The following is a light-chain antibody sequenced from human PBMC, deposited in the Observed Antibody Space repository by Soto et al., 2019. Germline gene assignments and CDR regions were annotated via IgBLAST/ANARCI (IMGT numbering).Light chain of an antibody. CDR1: QSVSTS. Sequence: EIVLTQSPATLSLSPGERATLSCRASQSVSTSLTWFQQKPGQAPRLLIYDASNRATDIPARFSGSGSGTDFALTISGLEPEDFTVYYCQQRSTGPPRVTFGQGTKVDIK. CDR2: DAS. V-gene: IGKV3-11*01. J-gene: IGKJ1*01. CDR3: QQRSTGPPRVT.